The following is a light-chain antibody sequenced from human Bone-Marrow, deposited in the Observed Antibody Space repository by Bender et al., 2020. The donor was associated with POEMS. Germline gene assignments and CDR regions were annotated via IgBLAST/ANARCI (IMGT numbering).Light chain of an antibody. V-gene: IGLV3-21*02. CDR2: DDN. J-gene: IGLJ2*01. CDR1: NIGSKS. Sequence: SSVLTQSPSVSVAPGQTARITCGGNNIGSKSVHWFQQKPGQAPVLVVYDDNDRPSGIPERFSGSNSGNTATLTISRVEAGDEADYFCQVWDESSDHPGVFGGGTMLTVL. CDR3: QVWDESSDHPGV.